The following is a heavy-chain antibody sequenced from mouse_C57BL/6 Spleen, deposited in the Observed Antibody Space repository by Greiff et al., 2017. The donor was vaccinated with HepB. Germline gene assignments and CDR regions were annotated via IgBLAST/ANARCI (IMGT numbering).Heavy chain of an antibody. CDR3: ARSDGYYWYFDV. CDR1: GYAFSSSW. Sequence: VKVVESGPELVKPGASVKISCKASGYAFSSSWMNWVKQRPGKGLEWIGRIYPGDGDTNYNGKFKGKATLTADKSSSTAYMQLSSLTSEDSAVYFCARSDGYYWYFDVWGTGTTVTVSS. D-gene: IGHD2-3*01. CDR2: IYPGDGDT. J-gene: IGHJ1*03. V-gene: IGHV1-82*01.